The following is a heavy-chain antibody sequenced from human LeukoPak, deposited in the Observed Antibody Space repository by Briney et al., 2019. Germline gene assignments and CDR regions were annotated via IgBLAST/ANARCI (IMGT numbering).Heavy chain of an antibody. Sequence: ASVKVSCKASGYTFTGYYMHWVRQAPGQGLEWMGWINPNSGGTNYAQKFQGRVTVTRDTSISTAYMELSRLRSDDTAVYYCERGCYYDSSGYYWPRFDYWGQGTLVTVSS. CDR3: ERGCYYDSSGYYWPRFDY. D-gene: IGHD3-22*01. J-gene: IGHJ4*02. CDR2: INPNSGGT. CDR1: GYTFTGYY. V-gene: IGHV1-2*02.